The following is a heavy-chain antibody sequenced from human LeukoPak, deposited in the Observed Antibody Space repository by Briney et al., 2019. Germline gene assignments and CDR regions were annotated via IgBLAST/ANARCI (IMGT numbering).Heavy chain of an antibody. Sequence: PSETLSLTCTVSGGSISNYYWSWIRQPPGKGLEWIGYIYASGGTNYNPSLKSRVTISVDTSKNQFSLNLSSVTAADTAVYYCARHGKGGSHFYAFDIWGQGTMVTVSS. D-gene: IGHD1-26*01. CDR3: ARHGKGGSHFYAFDI. V-gene: IGHV4-4*09. CDR2: IYASGGT. CDR1: GGSISNYY. J-gene: IGHJ3*02.